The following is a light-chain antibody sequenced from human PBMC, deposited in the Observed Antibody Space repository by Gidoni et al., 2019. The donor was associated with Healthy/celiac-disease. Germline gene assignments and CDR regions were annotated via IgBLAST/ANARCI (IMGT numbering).Light chain of an antibody. CDR3: QQYGNSPIT. Sequence: EIVLTTSPGTLSLSPGERATLSCSACHRVSSSYLACYQQNPGQAPRLRIHGASSRATGIPDRFSGSGSGTGFTLTINRLEPEDFAVYYCQQYGNSPITFGQGTRLEIK. CDR2: GAS. V-gene: IGKV3-20*01. CDR1: HRVSSSY. J-gene: IGKJ5*01.